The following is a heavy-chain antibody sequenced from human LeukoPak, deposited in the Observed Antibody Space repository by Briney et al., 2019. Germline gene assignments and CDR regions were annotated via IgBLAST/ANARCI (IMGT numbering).Heavy chain of an antibody. Sequence: SETLSLTCAVSGASISSSNWWSWVRQPPGKGLEWIGEIYHSGSTNYNPSLKSRVTISVDKSKNQFSLKLSSVTAADTAVYYCARRYGDYDYFDYWGQGTLVTVSS. V-gene: IGHV4-4*02. D-gene: IGHD4-17*01. CDR1: GASISSSNW. J-gene: IGHJ4*02. CDR3: ARRYGDYDYFDY. CDR2: IYHSGST.